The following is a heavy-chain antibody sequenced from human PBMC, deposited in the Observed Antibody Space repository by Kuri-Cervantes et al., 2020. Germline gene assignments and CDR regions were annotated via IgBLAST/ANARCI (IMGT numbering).Heavy chain of an antibody. CDR1: GFTFSSYG. J-gene: IGHJ4*02. D-gene: IGHD3-22*01. CDR3: ARPPKRAYSSGYSYFDY. V-gene: IGHV3-33*01. CDR2: IWYDGSNK. Sequence: GGSLKISCAASGFTFSSYGMHWVRQAPGKGLEWVAVIWYDGSNKYYADSVKGRFTISRDNSKNTLYLQMNSLRAEDTAVYYCARPPKRAYSSGYSYFDYWGQGTLVTVSS.